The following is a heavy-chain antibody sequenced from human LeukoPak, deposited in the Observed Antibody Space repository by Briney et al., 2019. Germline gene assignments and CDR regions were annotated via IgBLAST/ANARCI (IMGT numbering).Heavy chain of an antibody. Sequence: SETLSLTCAVYGGSFSGYYWSWIRQPPGKGLEWIGEINHSGSTNYNPSLKSRVTISVDTSKNQFSLKLSSVTAADTAVYYCARHPSVRRRGRFDYWGQGTLVTVSS. J-gene: IGHJ4*02. CDR3: ARHPSVRRRGRFDY. D-gene: IGHD3-10*01. V-gene: IGHV4-34*01. CDR1: GGSFSGYY. CDR2: INHSGST.